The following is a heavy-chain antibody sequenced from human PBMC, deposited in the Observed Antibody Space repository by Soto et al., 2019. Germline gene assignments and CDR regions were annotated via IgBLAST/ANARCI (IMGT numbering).Heavy chain of an antibody. CDR2: IYYSGST. CDR1: SGSVTSGIDY. Sequence: PSETLSLTCTVSSGSVTSGIDYWSWIRQPPGKGLEWLGYIYYSGSTNYNPSLKSRVTISVDTSKNQFALKLSSVTAADTAVYYCARGFSPPDYGANYWGQGTLVTVSS. J-gene: IGHJ4*02. D-gene: IGHD4-17*01. CDR3: ARGFSPPDYGANY. V-gene: IGHV4-61*01.